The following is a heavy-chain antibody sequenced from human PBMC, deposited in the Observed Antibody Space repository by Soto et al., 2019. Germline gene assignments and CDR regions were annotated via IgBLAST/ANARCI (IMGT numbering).Heavy chain of an antibody. J-gene: IGHJ4*02. CDR3: ARGPLE. Sequence: PSVKVSCKASGYTFTGYYLHWVRQAPGQGPEWVGKIDPDSGDTDQSQKFQGRVTLTRDTAIDTAYMELTRLTLDDTAIYYCARGPLEWRQGTLVTVPS. CDR2: IDPDSGDT. V-gene: IGHV1-2*02. CDR1: GYTFTGYY.